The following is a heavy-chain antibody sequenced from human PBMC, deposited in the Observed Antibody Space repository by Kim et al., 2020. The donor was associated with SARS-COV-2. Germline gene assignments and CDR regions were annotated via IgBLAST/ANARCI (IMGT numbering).Heavy chain of an antibody. CDR3: PKDSRSDNGDLVMFAT. J-gene: IGHJ5*01. CDR1: GFTFRTYG. D-gene: IGHD4-17*01. Sequence: GGSLRLSCAASGFTFRTYGMSWVRQAPGKGLEWVSSLSGSGTNTYYADSVKGRFTISRDKPKNTMYLHKNSLRADHTAIYYCPKDSRSDNGDLVMFATWG. CDR2: LSGSGTNT. V-gene: IGHV3-23*01.